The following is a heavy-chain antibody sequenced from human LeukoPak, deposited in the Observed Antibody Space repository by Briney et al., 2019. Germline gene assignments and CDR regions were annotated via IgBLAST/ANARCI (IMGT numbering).Heavy chain of an antibody. CDR3: SLLAVASPQDY. CDR2: ISSSGSTV. V-gene: IGHV3-48*03. D-gene: IGHD6-19*01. CDR1: GFSFSTYE. Sequence: GGSLRFSCAASGFSFSTYEMHWVRQAPGKGLEWVSDISSSGSTVYYADSVKGRFTTSRDNANNYLYLQMHSLRAEDTAVYYCSLLAVASPQDYWGQGTLVTVSS. J-gene: IGHJ4*02.